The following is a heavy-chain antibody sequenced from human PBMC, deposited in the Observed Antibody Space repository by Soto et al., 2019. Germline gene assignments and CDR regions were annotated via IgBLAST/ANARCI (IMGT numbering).Heavy chain of an antibody. V-gene: IGHV3-23*01. CDR2: ISGSGGST. CDR1: GFTFSSYA. D-gene: IGHD3-22*01. CDR3: ATFYYYDSSGYYYPLYYCYYGMDV. J-gene: IGHJ6*02. Sequence: GGSLRLSCAASGFTFSSYAMSWVRQAPGKGLEWVSAISGSGGSTYYADSVKGRFTISRDNSKNTLYLQMNSLRAEDTAVYYCATFYYYDSSGYYYPLYYCYYGMDVWGQGTTVTVSS.